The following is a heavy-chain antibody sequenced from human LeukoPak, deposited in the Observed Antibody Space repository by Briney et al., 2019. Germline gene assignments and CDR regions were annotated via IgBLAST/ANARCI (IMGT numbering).Heavy chain of an antibody. D-gene: IGHD2-15*01. J-gene: IGHJ6*03. Sequence: SETLSLTCTVSGGSISSSSYYWGWIRQPPGKGLEWIGSIYYSGSTYYNPSLKSRVTISVDTSKNQFSLKLSSVTAADTAVYYCARFGCRGGSCYAGLYYYYMDVWGTGTTVTVSS. CDR2: IYYSGST. CDR3: ARFGCRGGSCYAGLYYYYMDV. CDR1: GGSISSSSYY. V-gene: IGHV4-39*07.